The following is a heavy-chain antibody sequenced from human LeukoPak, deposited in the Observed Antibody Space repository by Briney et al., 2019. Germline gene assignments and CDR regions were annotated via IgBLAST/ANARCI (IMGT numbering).Heavy chain of an antibody. J-gene: IGHJ3*02. CDR3: ARDRDYYDSSGYYGHAAFDI. CDR2: IYTSGST. V-gene: IGHV4-4*07. Sequence: SETLSLTCPVCRGSIRSYYWNWLRQPAGKELDWIGRIYTSGSTNYNPSLKSRVTMSVDTSKNQFSLKLSSVAAADTAVYYCARDRDYYDSSGYYGHAAFDIWGQGTMVTVSS. CDR1: RGSIRSYY. D-gene: IGHD3-22*01.